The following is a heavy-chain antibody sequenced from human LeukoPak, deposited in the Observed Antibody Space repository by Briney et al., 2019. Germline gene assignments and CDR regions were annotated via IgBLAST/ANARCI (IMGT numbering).Heavy chain of an antibody. D-gene: IGHD3-9*01. CDR2: ISYDGSNK. CDR3: ARSSTGMRYFDWFAADY. J-gene: IGHJ4*02. Sequence: GGSLRLSCAASGFTFSSYAMHWVRQAPRKGLEWVAVISYDGSNKYYADSVEGRFTISRDNSKNTLYLQMNSLRAEDKAVYYCARSSTGMRYFDWFAADYWGQGTLVTVSS. V-gene: IGHV3-30-3*01. CDR1: GFTFSSYA.